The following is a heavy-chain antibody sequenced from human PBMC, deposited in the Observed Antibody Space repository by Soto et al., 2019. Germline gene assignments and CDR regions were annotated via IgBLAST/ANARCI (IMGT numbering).Heavy chain of an antibody. D-gene: IGHD2-2*01. V-gene: IGHV1-69*13. CDR1: GYIFTNYY. CDR3: AREGLVLVPTTVNSDYYYYAMDV. J-gene: IGHJ6*02. Sequence: GASVKVSCKASGYIFTNYYMHWVRQAPGRGLEWVGGIIPRSAKSNYAQKFEGRVTITADESTSTAYMELSSLRSDDTAVYYCAREGLVLVPTTVNSDYYYYAMDVWGQGTTVTVSS. CDR2: IIPRSAKS.